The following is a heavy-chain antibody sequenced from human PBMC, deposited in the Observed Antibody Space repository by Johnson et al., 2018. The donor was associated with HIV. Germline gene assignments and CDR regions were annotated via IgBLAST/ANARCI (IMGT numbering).Heavy chain of an antibody. D-gene: IGHD5-18*01. CDR2: IYSGDNT. CDR1: GISVARNY. J-gene: IGHJ3*02. Sequence: VQLVESGGGLVQPGGSLRLSCAGSGISVARNYMSWVRQAPGKGMEWVSLIYSGDNTKYADSVKGRFTISRDNSKNTLFLQMNSLRPEDTAVYYCARVSLAYSYGYDALYIWGQGIMVTVAS. V-gene: IGHV3-66*02. CDR3: ARVSLAYSYGYDALYI.